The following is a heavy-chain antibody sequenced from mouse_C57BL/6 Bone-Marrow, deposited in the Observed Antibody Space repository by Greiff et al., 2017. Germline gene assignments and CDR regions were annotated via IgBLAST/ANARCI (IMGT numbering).Heavy chain of an antibody. D-gene: IGHD1-1*01. CDR2: ISDGGSYT. CDR1: GFTFSSYA. V-gene: IGHV5-4*01. Sequence: DVHLVESGGGLVKPGGSLKLSCAASGFTFSSYAMSWVRQTPEKRLEWVATISDGGSYTYYPDNVKGRFTISRDNAKNNLYLQMSHLKSEDTAMYYCARDYDGSPDYWGQGTTLTVSS. J-gene: IGHJ2*01. CDR3: ARDYDGSPDY.